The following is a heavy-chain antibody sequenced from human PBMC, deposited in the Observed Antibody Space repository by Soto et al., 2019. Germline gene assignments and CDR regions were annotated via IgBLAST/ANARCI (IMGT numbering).Heavy chain of an antibody. J-gene: IGHJ4*02. CDR3: TRDSGGRDGY. Sequence: GGSLRLSCASSGFTFSSYWMHWVRQVPGKGLVWVSRINTDGSITSHADSVKGRFTISRDNAKNTLYLQMNSLSAADTAVYYCTRDSGGRDGYWGQGALVTVSS. CDR1: GFTFSSYW. CDR2: INTDGSIT. V-gene: IGHV3-74*01. D-gene: IGHD2-15*01.